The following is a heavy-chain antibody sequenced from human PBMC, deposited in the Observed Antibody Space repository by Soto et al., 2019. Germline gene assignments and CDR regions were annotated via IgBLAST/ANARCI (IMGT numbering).Heavy chain of an antibody. CDR1: GVTFSQSA. J-gene: IGHJ4*02. CDR3: ATAVAAGGY. V-gene: IGHV3-30-3*01. Sequence: QGQLAESGGGVVQPGRSLRLSCAASGVTFSQSAMHWVRQAPGKGLEWVAAISFDGSNTHYADSVEGRVTISRDNSKNTLYRQITSLRAEDTALYHCATAVAAGGYWGQGTLVTVSS. CDR2: ISFDGSNT. D-gene: IGHD6-19*01.